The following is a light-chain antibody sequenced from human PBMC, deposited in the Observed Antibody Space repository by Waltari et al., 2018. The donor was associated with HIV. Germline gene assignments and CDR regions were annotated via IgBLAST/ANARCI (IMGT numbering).Light chain of an antibody. CDR3: QQYKSAPYT. Sequence: DIQMPQSPSTLSASVGDRVTITCRASENISRWLAWYQQKPGKAPKLLISKASTLESGVPSRFSGSVSGTEFTLTISSLQPDDFATYYCQQYKSAPYTFGQGTKLEIK. CDR2: KAS. CDR1: ENISRW. V-gene: IGKV1-5*03. J-gene: IGKJ2*01.